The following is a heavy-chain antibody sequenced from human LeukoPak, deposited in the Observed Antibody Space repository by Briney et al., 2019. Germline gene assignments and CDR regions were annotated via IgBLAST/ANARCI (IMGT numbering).Heavy chain of an antibody. D-gene: IGHD3-10*01. V-gene: IGHV3-23*01. CDR3: AKGQSMVRGVITDDAFDI. Sequence: GGSLRLSXAASGFTFRSYAMSWVRQAPGKGLEWVSAISGSGGSTYYADSVKGRFTISRDNSKNTLYLQMNSLRAEDTAVYYCAKGQSMVRGVITDDAFDIWGQGTMVTVSS. J-gene: IGHJ3*02. CDR2: ISGSGGST. CDR1: GFTFRSYA.